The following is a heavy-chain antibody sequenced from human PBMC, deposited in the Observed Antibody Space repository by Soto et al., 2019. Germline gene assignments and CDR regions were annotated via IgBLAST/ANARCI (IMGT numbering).Heavy chain of an antibody. CDR3: TCGKAQYLDY. CDR1: GLTFSDVY. J-gene: IGHJ4*02. V-gene: IGHV3-15*07. Sequence: EVQLVESGGGLVKPGGSLRISCAASGLTFSDVYMNWVRQAPGKGLEWVGRIKSVSAGGTTDFATPVKGRFSISRDDSKNMLYLQMNSLKTEDTAVYYCTCGKAQYLDYWGQGTLVTVSS. CDR2: IKSVSAGGTT. D-gene: IGHD2-21*01.